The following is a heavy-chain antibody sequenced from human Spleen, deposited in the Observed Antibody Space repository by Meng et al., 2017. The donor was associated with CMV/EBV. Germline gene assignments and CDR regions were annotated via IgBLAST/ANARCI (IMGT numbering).Heavy chain of an antibody. CDR2: IKSKTDGGTT. CDR3: ASSITIFGVVNGSPGGMDV. J-gene: IGHJ6*02. D-gene: IGHD3-3*01. CDR1: GFTFSNAW. V-gene: IGHV3-15*01. Sequence: GGSLRLSCAVSGFTFSNAWMSWVRQAPGKGLEWVGRIKSKTDGGTTDYAAPVKGRFTISRDDSKNTLYLQMTSLRAEDTAVYYCASSITIFGVVNGSPGGMDVWGQGTTVTVSS.